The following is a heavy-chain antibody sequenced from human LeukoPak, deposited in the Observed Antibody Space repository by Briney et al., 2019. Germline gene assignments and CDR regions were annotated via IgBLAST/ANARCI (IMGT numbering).Heavy chain of an antibody. J-gene: IGHJ4*02. Sequence: ASVKVSCKASGFTFTSSAVQWVRQARGQRLEWIGWIVVGSGNTNYAQKFQGRVTMTRDTSTSTVYMELSSLRSEDTAVYYCARDLIDSKGDYWGQGTLVTVSS. CDR3: ARDLIDSKGDY. CDR2: IVVGSGNT. CDR1: GFTFTSSA. V-gene: IGHV1-58*01.